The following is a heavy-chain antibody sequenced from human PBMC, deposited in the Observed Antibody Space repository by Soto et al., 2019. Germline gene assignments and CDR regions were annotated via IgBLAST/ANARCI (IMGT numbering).Heavy chain of an antibody. V-gene: IGHV4-30-2*01. CDR2: IYHSGST. J-gene: IGHJ3*02. CDR3: ARDVMGAFDI. D-gene: IGHD2-21*01. Sequence: QLQLQESGSGLVKPSQTLSLTCAVSGGSISSGGYSWSWLRQPPGKGLEWIGYIYHSGSTYYNPPLKSRGTRSVDRAKNQFSLKRSSVTAADTAVYYCARDVMGAFDIWGQGTMVTVSS. CDR1: GGSISSGGYS.